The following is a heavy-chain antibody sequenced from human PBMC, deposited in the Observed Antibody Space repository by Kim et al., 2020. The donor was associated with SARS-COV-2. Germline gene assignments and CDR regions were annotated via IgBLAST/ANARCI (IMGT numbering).Heavy chain of an antibody. V-gene: IGHV3-7*04. CDR3: ARGYGNHLDA. J-gene: IGHJ5*02. D-gene: IGHD3-10*01. Sequence: DSWQGRFNLSRDNAKNSLYLQMNGLRAGDTAVYYCARGYGNHLDAWGQGTLVIVSS.